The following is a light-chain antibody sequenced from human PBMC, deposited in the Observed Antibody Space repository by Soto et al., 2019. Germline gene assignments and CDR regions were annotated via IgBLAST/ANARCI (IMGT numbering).Light chain of an antibody. CDR2: DVS. CDR3: SSSTTSPTRV. V-gene: IGLV2-14*03. CDR1: SSDVGAYNS. J-gene: IGLJ1*01. Sequence: QSALTQPASVSGSPGQSITLSCTGTSSDVGAYNSVSWYQQHPGKAPKLIIYDVSTRPSGVSNRFSGSKSGNTASLTISGLQAEDEADYYCSSSTTSPTRVCGTGTKVTVL.